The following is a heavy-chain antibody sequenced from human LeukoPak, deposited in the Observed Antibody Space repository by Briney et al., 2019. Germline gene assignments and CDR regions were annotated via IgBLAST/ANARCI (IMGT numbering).Heavy chain of an antibody. CDR2: MNPNSGNT. CDR3: ASGPLGYCSSTSCYNYMDV. J-gene: IGHJ6*03. Sequence: ASVKVSCKASGYTFTSYDINWVRQATGQGLEWMGWMNPNSGNTGYAQKFQGRVTMTRDTSISTAYMELSRLRSDDTAVYYCASGPLGYCSSTSCYNYMDVWGKGTTVTVSS. V-gene: IGHV1-8*01. CDR1: GYTFTSYD. D-gene: IGHD2-2*02.